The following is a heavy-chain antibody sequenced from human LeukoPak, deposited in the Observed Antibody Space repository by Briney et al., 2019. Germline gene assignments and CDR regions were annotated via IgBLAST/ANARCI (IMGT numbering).Heavy chain of an antibody. Sequence: GGSLRLSCAASGFTFSSYAMSWLRQAPGKGVEWVSVISGSGCSTYYGVSVKGRFTISRDNSKNTLYLQMNSLRAEDTAGYYCQRETDAFDIWGQGTMVTVSS. D-gene: IGHD1-26*01. CDR2: ISGSGCST. CDR3: QRETDAFDI. J-gene: IGHJ3*02. V-gene: IGHV3-23*01. CDR1: GFTFSSYA.